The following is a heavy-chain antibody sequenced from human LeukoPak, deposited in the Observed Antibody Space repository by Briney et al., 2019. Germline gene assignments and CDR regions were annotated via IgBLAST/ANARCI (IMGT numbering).Heavy chain of an antibody. CDR1: GFTFSTYS. Sequence: GGSLRLSCAASGFTFSTYSMNWVRQAPGKGLEWVSSISSSGTYIYYADSVRGRFTISRDNAKNSLYLQMNSLRAEDTAVYYCARDRVGDYWGQGTLVTVSS. V-gene: IGHV3-21*01. J-gene: IGHJ4*02. CDR3: ARDRVGDY. CDR2: ISSSGTYI.